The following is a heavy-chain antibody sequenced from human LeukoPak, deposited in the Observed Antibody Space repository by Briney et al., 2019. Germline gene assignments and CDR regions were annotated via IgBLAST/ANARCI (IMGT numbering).Heavy chain of an antibody. CDR2: INPIFGTA. CDR1: GGTFSSYA. V-gene: IGHV1-69*13. Sequence: EASVKVSCKASGGTFSSYAISWVRQAPGQGLEWMGGINPIFGTANYAQKFQGRVTITADESTSTAYMELSSLRSEDTAVYYCARDHVDYRMGNYYYYMDVWAKGPRSPSP. D-gene: IGHD1-14*01. CDR3: ARDHVDYRMGNYYYYMDV. J-gene: IGHJ6*03.